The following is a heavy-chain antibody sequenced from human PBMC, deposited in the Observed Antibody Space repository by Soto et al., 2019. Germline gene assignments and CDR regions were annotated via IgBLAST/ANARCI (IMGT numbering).Heavy chain of an antibody. J-gene: IGHJ4*02. D-gene: IGHD3-3*01. CDR2: IYWDDDK. V-gene: IGHV2-5*02. CDR1: GFSLTGSGVG. CDR3: ARFLWSDTSLYYFDY. Sequence: QITLKESGPTLVKPTQTLTLTCTFSGFSLTGSGVGVGWIRQPPGKALEWLALIYWDDDKRYSPSLKSRLTIAKDTSKNQVALTVTNKDPVDTATYYCARFLWSDTSLYYFDYWGQGTLVTVSS.